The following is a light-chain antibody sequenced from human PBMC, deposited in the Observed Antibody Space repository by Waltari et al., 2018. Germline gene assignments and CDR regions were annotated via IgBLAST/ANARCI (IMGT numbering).Light chain of an antibody. J-gene: IGLJ2*01. CDR3: QSYDSSLSDSVV. V-gene: IGLV1-40*01. Sequence: QSVLTQPPSVSGAPGQRVTISCTGSSSNIGAGYDIPWSQQLPGTAPELPIYGPTHRPSGVPDRFSGSQSGTSASLAITGLQAEDEAIYYCQSYDSSLSDSVVFGGGTKLTVL. CDR1: SSNIGAGYD. CDR2: GPT.